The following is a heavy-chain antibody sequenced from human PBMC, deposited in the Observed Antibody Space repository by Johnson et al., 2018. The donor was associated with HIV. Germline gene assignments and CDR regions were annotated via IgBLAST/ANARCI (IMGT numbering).Heavy chain of an antibody. CDR2: ISYDGSNK. V-gene: IGHV3-30*03. CDR3: ARDQTGVTTS. CDR1: GFTFSDYY. D-gene: IGHD7-27*01. J-gene: IGHJ3*01. Sequence: QVQLVESGGGLVKPGGSLRLSCAASGFTFSDYYMSWIRQAPGQGLEWVAVISYDGSNKYYADSVKGRFTISRDNSKNTLYLQMNSLRAEDTAVYYCARDQTGVTTSWGQGTMVTVSS.